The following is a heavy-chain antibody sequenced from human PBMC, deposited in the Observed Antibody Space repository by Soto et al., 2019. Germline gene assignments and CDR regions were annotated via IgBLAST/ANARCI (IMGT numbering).Heavy chain of an antibody. V-gene: IGHV1-69*13. J-gene: IGHJ5*02. CDR1: GGTFSSYA. Sequence: SVKVSCKASGGTFSSYAISWVRQAPGQGLEWMGGIIPIFGTANYAQKFQGRVTITADESTSTAYMELSSLRSEDTAVYYCARDKGCTNGVCYTGEYNWFDPWGQGTLVTVS. CDR3: ARDKGCTNGVCYTGEYNWFDP. D-gene: IGHD2-8*01. CDR2: IIPIFGTA.